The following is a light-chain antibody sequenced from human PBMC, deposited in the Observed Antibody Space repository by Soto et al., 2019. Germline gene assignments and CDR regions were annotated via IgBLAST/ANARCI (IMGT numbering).Light chain of an antibody. CDR3: QQYNGYWT. CDR2: DAS. V-gene: IGKV1-5*01. J-gene: IGKJ1*01. CDR1: QSITTW. Sequence: DIQMTQSPSTLSASVGDRVTITCRASQSITTWLAWYQQKPGKAPKLLIYDASSLESGVPSRFSGSGSGTEFTLTISSLQPDDFATYCCQQYNGYWTFGQGTKVEIK.